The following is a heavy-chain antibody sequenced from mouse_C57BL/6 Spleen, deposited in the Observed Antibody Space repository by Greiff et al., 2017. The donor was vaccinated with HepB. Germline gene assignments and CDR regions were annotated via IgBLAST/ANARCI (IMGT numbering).Heavy chain of an antibody. Sequence: VQLKESGPGMVKPSQSLSLTCTVTGYSITSGYDWHWIRHFPGNKLEWMGYISYSGSTNYNTSLKSRISITHDTSKNHFFLKLNSVTTEDTATYYCARGITTVVFDYWGQGTTLTVSS. CDR2: ISYSGST. J-gene: IGHJ2*01. CDR1: GYSITSGYD. D-gene: IGHD1-1*01. CDR3: ARGITTVVFDY. V-gene: IGHV3-1*01.